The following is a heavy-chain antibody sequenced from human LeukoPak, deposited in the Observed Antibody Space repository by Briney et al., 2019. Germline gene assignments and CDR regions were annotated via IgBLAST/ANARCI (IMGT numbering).Heavy chain of an antibody. CDR2: ISCSSSYI. D-gene: IGHD2-15*01. V-gene: IGHV3-21*01. CDR1: GFTFSSYS. CDR3: ARVGCSGGSCYHDAFDI. J-gene: IGHJ3*02. Sequence: GGSLRLSCAASGFTFSSYSMNWVRQAPGKGLEWVSSISCSSSYIYYADSVKGRFTISRDNAKNSLYLQMNSLRAEDTAVYYCARVGCSGGSCYHDAFDIWGQGTMVTVSS.